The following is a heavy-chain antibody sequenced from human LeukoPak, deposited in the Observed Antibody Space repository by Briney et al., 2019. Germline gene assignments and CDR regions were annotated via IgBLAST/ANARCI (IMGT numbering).Heavy chain of an antibody. V-gene: IGHV4-34*01. CDR3: ARGGDYGREYFDY. J-gene: IGHJ4*02. Sequence: PSETLSLTCAVCGGSFSGYYWSWIRQPPGKGLEWIGEINHSGSTNYNPSLKSRVTISVDTSKNQFSLKLSSVTAADTAVYYRARGGDYGREYFDYWGQGTLVTVSP. CDR1: GGSFSGYY. CDR2: INHSGST. D-gene: IGHD4-17*01.